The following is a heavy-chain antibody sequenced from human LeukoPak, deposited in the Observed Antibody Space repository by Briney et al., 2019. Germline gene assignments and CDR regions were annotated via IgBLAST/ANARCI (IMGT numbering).Heavy chain of an antibody. CDR2: IYYSGST. V-gene: IGHV4-59*01. CDR3: ASSIGMATIDY. Sequence: PSETLSLTCTVSGGSISSYYWIWIRQPPGKGLEWIGYIYYSGSTNYNPSLKSRVTISVDTSKNQFSLKLSSVTAADTAVYYCASSIGMATIDYWGQGTLVTVSS. D-gene: IGHD5-24*01. CDR1: GGSISSYY. J-gene: IGHJ4*02.